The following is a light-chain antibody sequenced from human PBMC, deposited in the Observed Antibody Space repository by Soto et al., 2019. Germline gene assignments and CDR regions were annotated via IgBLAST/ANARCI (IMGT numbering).Light chain of an antibody. V-gene: IGLV2-14*01. Sequence: QSVLTQPASVSGSPGQSITISCTGTNRDIGTYIYVSWYQQHPGKAPKLLIYDVSNRPSGVSNRFSGSKSGNTASLTISGLQAEDEADYYCSSYTASRTKFGGGTQLTVL. CDR3: SSYTASRTK. CDR1: NRDIGTYIY. CDR2: DVS. J-gene: IGLJ2*01.